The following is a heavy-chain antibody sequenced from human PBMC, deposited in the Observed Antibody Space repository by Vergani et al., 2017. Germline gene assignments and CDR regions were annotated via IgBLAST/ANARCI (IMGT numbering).Heavy chain of an antibody. CDR2: INTNTGNP. CDR1: GYTFTSYA. J-gene: IGHJ6*02. Sequence: QVQLVQSGSELKKPGASVKVSCKASGYTFTSYAMIWVRQAPGQGLEWMGWINTNTGNPTYAQGFTGRFVFSLDTSVSTAYLQISSLKAEDTAVYYCARELRVGIHRINYYSCYGMDVWGQGTTVTVSS. V-gene: IGHV7-4-1*02. D-gene: IGHD2-15*01. CDR3: ARELRVGIHRINYYSCYGMDV.